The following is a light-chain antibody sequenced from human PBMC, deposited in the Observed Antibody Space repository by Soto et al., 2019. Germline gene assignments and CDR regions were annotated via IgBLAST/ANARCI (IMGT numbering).Light chain of an antibody. CDR2: EVS. CDR3: IQGTHWLGT. CDR1: QSLVYNDGNTY. J-gene: IGKJ1*01. Sequence: DDVMTQSPLSLPVTLGQPASISCRSSQSLVYNDGNTYLDWFQQMPGQSPRSLIYEVSNWDSGVPDRFRGSGSGTDFPRKISRVEAEDVGGEYCIQGTHWLGTFGQGTKVEIK. V-gene: IGKV2D-30*01.